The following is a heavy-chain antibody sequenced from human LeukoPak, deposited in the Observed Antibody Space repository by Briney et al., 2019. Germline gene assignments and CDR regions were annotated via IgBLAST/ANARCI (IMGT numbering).Heavy chain of an antibody. CDR3: ARRYSGYDFDY. V-gene: IGHV1-18*01. D-gene: IGHD5-12*01. J-gene: IGHJ4*02. CDR2: ISAYNGNT. Sequence: ASVKVSCKASGYTFTSYGISWVRQAPGQGLGWMGWISAYNGNTNYAQKLQGRVTMTTDTSTSTTYMELRSLRSDDTAVYYCARRYSGYDFDYWGQGTLVTVSS. CDR1: GYTFTSYG.